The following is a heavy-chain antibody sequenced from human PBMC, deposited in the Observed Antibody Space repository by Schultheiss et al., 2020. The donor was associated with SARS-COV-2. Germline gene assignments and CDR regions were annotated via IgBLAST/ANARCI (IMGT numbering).Heavy chain of an antibody. D-gene: IGHD5-18*01. J-gene: IGHJ3*02. V-gene: IGHV3-23*01. CDR1: GFTFSSYA. CDR3: ARDRRLDTAMGAFDI. Sequence: GGSLRLSCAASGFTFSSYAMSWVRQAPGKGLEWVSAISGSGGSTYYADSVKGRFTISRDNSKNTLYLQMGSLRAEDMAVYYCARDRRLDTAMGAFDIWGQGTMVTVSS. CDR2: ISGSGGST.